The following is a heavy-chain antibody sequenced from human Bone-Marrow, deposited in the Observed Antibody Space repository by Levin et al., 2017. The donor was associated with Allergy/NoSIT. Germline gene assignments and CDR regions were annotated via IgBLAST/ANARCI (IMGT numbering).Heavy chain of an antibody. D-gene: IGHD1/OR15-1a*01. J-gene: IGHJ3*01. Sequence: GGSLRLSCAASGFSVSNYYMSWVRQAPGKGLECVSVIYSGGSSHFADSVKGRFTISRDNSKTTLFLQMNGLRAEDTAVYYCARGGNNDAFDVWGQGTMVTVSS. CDR2: IYSGGSS. V-gene: IGHV3-53*05. CDR3: ARGGNNDAFDV. CDR1: GFSVSNYY.